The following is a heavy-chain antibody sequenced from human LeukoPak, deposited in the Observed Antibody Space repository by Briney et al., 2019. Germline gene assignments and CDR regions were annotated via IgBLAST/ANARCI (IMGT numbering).Heavy chain of an antibody. D-gene: IGHD3-3*01. J-gene: IGHJ3*02. CDR3: ARPRFLESGLDAFDI. V-gene: IGHV1-18*01. CDR1: GYTFTSYG. Sequence: ASVTVSFKASGYTFTSYGISWVRQAPGQGLEWMGWISAYNGNTNYAQKVQGRVTMTTDTSTSTDYMELRSLRSDDTAVYYCARPRFLESGLDAFDIWGQGTMVTVSS. CDR2: ISAYNGNT.